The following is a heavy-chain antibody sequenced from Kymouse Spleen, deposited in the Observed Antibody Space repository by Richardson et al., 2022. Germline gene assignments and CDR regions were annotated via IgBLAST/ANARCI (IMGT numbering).Heavy chain of an antibody. V-gene: IGHV3-74*01. Sequence: EVQLVESGGGLVQPGGSLRLSCAASGFTFSSYWMHWVRQAPGKGLVWVSRINSDGSSTSYADSVKGRFTISRDNAKNTLYLQMNSLRAEDTAVYYCAREYSSPSYYYYYGMDVWGQGTTVTVSS. CDR2: INSDGSST. D-gene: IGHD6-13*01,IGHD6-25*01,IGHD6-6*01. CDR3: AREYSSPSYYYYYGMDV. J-gene: IGHJ6*02. CDR1: GFTFSSYW.